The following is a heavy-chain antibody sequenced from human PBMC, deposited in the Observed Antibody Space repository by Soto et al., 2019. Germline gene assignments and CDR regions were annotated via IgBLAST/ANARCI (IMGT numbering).Heavy chain of an antibody. CDR3: ARGGRFEYSSSSRPNALDF. CDR1: GYVFSTYG. V-gene: IGHV1-18*01. CDR2: IRIYNGNT. Sequence: ASVKVSCKAYGYVFSTYGITWVRQAPGQGLEWMGWIRIYNGNTDYAQKFQGRVTVTADTSTATAYLELRSLTFDDTAIYYCARGGRFEYSSSSRPNALDFWGPGTMVTVSS. J-gene: IGHJ3*01. D-gene: IGHD6-6*01.